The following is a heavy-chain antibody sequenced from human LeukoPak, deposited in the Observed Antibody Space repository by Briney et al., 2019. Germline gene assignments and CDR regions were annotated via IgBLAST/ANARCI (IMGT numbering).Heavy chain of an antibody. J-gene: IGHJ4*02. CDR2: ISGSGGRT. V-gene: IGHV3-23*01. CDR1: GFTFSSYG. CDR3: AKDLQYYYDSSGYVVFDY. Sequence: GGSLRLSCAASGFTFSSYGMSWVRQAPGKGLEWVSTISGSGGRTYYADSVKGRFTISRDNSKNTLYLQMNSLRAEDTAVYYCAKDLQYYYDSSGYVVFDYWGQGTLVTVSS. D-gene: IGHD3-22*01.